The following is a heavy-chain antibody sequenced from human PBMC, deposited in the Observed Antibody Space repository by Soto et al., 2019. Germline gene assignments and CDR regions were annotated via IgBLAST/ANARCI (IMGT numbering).Heavy chain of an antibody. CDR2: IRSKAYGGTT. V-gene: IGHV3-49*03. CDR3: TRAHIYGSGKYYLGY. Sequence: SLRLSCTASGFTFGDYAMSWFRQAPGKGLEWVGFIRSKAYGGTTEYAASVKGRFTISRDDSKSIAYLQMNSLKTEDTAVYYCTRAHIYGSGKYYLGYWGQGTLVTVSS. J-gene: IGHJ4*02. CDR1: GFTFGDYA. D-gene: IGHD3-10*01.